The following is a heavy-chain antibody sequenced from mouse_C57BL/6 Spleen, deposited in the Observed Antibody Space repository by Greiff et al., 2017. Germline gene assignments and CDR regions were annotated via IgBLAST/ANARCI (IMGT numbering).Heavy chain of an antibody. J-gene: IGHJ4*01. CDR1: GFTFSDYG. D-gene: IGHD2-5*01. CDR2: ISSGSSTI. V-gene: IGHV5-17*01. CDR3: ARSYSNYEDIDY. Sequence: EVKLVESGGGLVKPGGSLKLSCAASGFTFSDYGMHWVRQAPEKGLEWVAYISSGSSTIYYAETVKGRFTFTRDNAKKTLFLQMTSVWSDDTAIYYCARSYSNYEDIDYWGPGTSVTVSS.